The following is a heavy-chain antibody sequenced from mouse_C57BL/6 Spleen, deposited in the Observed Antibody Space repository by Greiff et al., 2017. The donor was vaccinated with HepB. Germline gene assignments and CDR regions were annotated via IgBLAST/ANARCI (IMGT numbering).Heavy chain of an antibody. CDR2: IDPEDGDT. J-gene: IGHJ4*01. CDR1: GFNIKDYY. D-gene: IGHD1-1*01. Sequence: VQLQQSGAELVRPGASVKLSCTASGFNIKDYYMHWVKQRPEQGLEWIGRIDPEDGDTEYAPKFQGKATMTADTSSNTAYLQLSSLTSEDTAVYYCTPFITTVRYAMDYWGQGTSVTVSS. CDR3: TPFITTVRYAMDY. V-gene: IGHV14-1*01.